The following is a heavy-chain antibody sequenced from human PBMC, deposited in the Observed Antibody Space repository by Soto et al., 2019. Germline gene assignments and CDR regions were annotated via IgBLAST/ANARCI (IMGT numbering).Heavy chain of an antibody. CDR2: IYHSGST. CDR3: ARELSSYYYGSGSSPEWFDP. V-gene: IGHV4-4*02. D-gene: IGHD3-10*01. Sequence: SENLSLTCAVSGGSISSSNWWSWVRQPPGKGLEWIGEIYHSGSTNYNPSLKSRVTISVDKSKNQFSLKLSSVTAADTAVYYCARELSSYYYGSGSSPEWFDPWGQGTLVTVS. J-gene: IGHJ5*02. CDR1: GGSISSSNW.